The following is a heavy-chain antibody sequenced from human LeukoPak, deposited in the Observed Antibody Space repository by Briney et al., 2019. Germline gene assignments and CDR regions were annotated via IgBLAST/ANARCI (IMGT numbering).Heavy chain of an antibody. Sequence: ASVKVSCKASGYTFTGYYMHWVRQAPGQGLEWMGWINPNSGGTNYAQKFQGRVTMTRDTSISTAYMELSRLRSDDTAVYYCAPIYYGSGSYHNHDAFDIWGQGTMVTVPS. D-gene: IGHD3-10*01. V-gene: IGHV1-2*02. CDR1: GYTFTGYY. CDR3: APIYYGSGSYHNHDAFDI. J-gene: IGHJ3*02. CDR2: INPNSGGT.